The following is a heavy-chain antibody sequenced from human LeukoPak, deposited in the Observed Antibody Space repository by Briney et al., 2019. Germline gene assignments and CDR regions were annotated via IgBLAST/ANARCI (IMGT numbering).Heavy chain of an antibody. CDR2: ITSTSSYI. D-gene: IGHD1-26*01. Sequence: PGGSLRLSCAASGFTFSNYNMNWVRQAPGKGLEWVSSITSTSSYIYYADSVKGRFTISRDNAKNSLYLQMNSLRAEDTALYFCARDPYSGNYGNYYYYYMDVWGKGPRSPSP. CDR1: GFTFSNYN. V-gene: IGHV3-21*01. CDR3: ARDPYSGNYGNYYYYYMDV. J-gene: IGHJ6*03.